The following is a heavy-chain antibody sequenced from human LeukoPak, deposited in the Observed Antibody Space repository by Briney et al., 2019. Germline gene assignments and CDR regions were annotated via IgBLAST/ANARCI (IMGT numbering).Heavy chain of an antibody. V-gene: IGHV3-74*01. D-gene: IGHD6-13*01. Sequence: GGSLRLSCAASGFTFSSYWMHWVRQAPGKGLVWVSRINSGGTDTRYADSVKGRFTISRDNARNTLYLQMNSLRDEDTAMFYCTAGYSSSWYNAFDVWGQGTRVTVSS. CDR3: TAGYSSSWYNAFDV. CDR2: INSGGTDT. CDR1: GFTFSSYW. J-gene: IGHJ3*01.